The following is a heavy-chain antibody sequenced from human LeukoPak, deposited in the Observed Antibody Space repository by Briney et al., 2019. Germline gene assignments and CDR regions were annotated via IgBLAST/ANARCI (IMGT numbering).Heavy chain of an antibody. CDR1: VFTFNTSA. CDR3: AAGSQLLPDD. D-gene: IGHD1-1*01. CDR2: IVVGSGNT. J-gene: IGHJ4*02. Sequence: SVKVSCKASVFTFNTSAMQWVRQARGQRLEWIGWIVVGSGNTNYAQKFQERVTITRDMSTSTAYMELSSLRSEDTAIYYCAAGSQLLPDDWGQGTLVTVSS. V-gene: IGHV1-58*02.